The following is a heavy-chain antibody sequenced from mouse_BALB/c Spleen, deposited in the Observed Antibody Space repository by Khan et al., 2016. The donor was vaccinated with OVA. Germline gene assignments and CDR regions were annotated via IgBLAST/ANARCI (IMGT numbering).Heavy chain of an antibody. V-gene: IGHV1-77*01. D-gene: IGHD1-2*01. CDR2: ISPGSGDT. Sequence: VELVESGAELARPGASVKLSCKASGYTFTDYYINWVKQRTGQGLEWIGEISPGSGDTYYNERFKGKATLTADKSSSTAYMQLSSLTSEASAVYFGARRNYFGYTFAYWGQGTLVTVSA. CDR3: ARRNYFGYTFAY. J-gene: IGHJ3*01. CDR1: GYTFTDYY.